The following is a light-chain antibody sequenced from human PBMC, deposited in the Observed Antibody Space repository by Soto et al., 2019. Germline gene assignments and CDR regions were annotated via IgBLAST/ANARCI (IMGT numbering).Light chain of an antibody. J-gene: IGKJ1*01. CDR2: GVS. Sequence: VLTQSPGTLSLSPGERVTLSCRTSQSVSYNYLAWYQQRPGQAPRLLIDGVSSRATGIPDTSSGSGSGTDITLTINRLEPEDFAVYFCQQYGDSWSFGPGTKVEIK. CDR3: QQYGDSWS. CDR1: QSVSYNY. V-gene: IGKV3-20*01.